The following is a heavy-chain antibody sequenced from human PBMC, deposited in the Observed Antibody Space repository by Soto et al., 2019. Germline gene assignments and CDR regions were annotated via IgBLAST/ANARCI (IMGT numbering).Heavy chain of an antibody. CDR3: ARGLNYGDYAGVD. CDR2: IYYSGST. Sequence: PSETLSLTCAVSGGSISSGGYSWSWIRQHPGKGLEWIGYIYYSGSTYYNPSLKSRVTISVDTSKNQFSLKLSSVTAADTAVYYCARGLNYGDYAGVDWGQGTLVTVSS. CDR1: GGSISSGGYS. V-gene: IGHV4-31*11. D-gene: IGHD4-17*01. J-gene: IGHJ4*02.